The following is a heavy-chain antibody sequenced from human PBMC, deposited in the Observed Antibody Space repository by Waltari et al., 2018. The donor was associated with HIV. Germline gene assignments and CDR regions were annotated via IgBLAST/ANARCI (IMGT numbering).Heavy chain of an antibody. J-gene: IGHJ3*02. CDR2: ISSSSSYT. Sequence: GGSLRLSCAASGFTFSDYYMSWIRQAPGKGLEWVSYISSSSSYTNYADSVKGRFTISRDNAKNSLYLQMNSLRAEDTAVYYCARDSPWGIVVVPAAGGDAFDIWGQGTMVTVSS. CDR3: ARDSPWGIVVVPAAGGDAFDI. D-gene: IGHD2-2*01. CDR1: GFTFSDYY. V-gene: IGHV3-11*05.